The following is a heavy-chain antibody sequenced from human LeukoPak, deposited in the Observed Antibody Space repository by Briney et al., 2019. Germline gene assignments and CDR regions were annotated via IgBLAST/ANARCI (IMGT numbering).Heavy chain of an antibody. CDR3: ARDSGSSSSFDY. CDR1: GYTFTTYY. J-gene: IGHJ4*02. D-gene: IGHD6-13*01. V-gene: IGHV1-2*02. Sequence: ASVKVSCKASGYTFTTYYLHWVRQAPGQRLEWMGWINPNNGGTNYAQKFRGRVTMTGDTSISTADMELTRLRSDDTAVYYCARDSGSSSSFDYWGQGTLVTVSS. CDR2: INPNNGGT.